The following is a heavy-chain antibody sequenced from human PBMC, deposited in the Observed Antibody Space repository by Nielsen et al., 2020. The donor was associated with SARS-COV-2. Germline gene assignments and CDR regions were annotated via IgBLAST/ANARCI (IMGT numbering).Heavy chain of an antibody. V-gene: IGHV3-30*14. J-gene: IGHJ2*01. CDR3: ARAPFGDGYFDL. CDR2: ISYDGSNK. D-gene: IGHD3-10*01. Sequence: WIRQPPGKGLEWVAVISYDGSNKYYADSVKGRFTISRDNSKNTLYLQMNSLRAEDTAVYYCARAPFGDGYFDLWGRGTLVTVSS.